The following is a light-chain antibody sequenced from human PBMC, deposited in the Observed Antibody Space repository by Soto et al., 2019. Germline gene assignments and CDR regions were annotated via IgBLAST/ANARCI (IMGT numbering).Light chain of an antibody. V-gene: IGLV4-69*01. CDR1: SGHSSYS. CDR2: LNSDGSY. Sequence: QLALTQSPSASASLGASVKLTCTLSSGHSSYSIAWHQQQPEKGPRYLMKLNSDGSYAKEDGIPDRFSGSSSGAERYLTISSLQSEDEADYCCQTWGTVNVLFGGGTKLTVL. CDR3: QTWGTVNVL. J-gene: IGLJ2*01.